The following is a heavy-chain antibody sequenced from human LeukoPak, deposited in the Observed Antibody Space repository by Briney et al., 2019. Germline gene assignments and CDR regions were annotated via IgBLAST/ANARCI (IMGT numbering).Heavy chain of an antibody. CDR3: QRDREVVPAAFDY. J-gene: IGHJ4*02. CDR1: GGTFSSYA. Sequence: SVKVSCKASGGTFSSYAISWVRQAPGQGLEWMGRIIPILGIANYAQKFQGRVTITAEKSTSTAYMELSSLSSEDTAVYYCQRDREVVPAAFDYWGQGTLVTVSS. CDR2: IIPILGIA. V-gene: IGHV1-69*04. D-gene: IGHD2-2*01.